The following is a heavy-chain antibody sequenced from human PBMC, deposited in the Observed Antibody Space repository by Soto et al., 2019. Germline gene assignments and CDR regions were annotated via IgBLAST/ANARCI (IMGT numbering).Heavy chain of an antibody. D-gene: IGHD6-19*01. CDR1: GGSISSYY. CDR2: IYYSGST. Sequence: SETLSLTCTVSGGSISSYYWSWIRQPPGKGLEWIGYIYYSGSTNYNPSLKSRVTISVDTSKNQFPLKLSSVTAADTAVYYCARWRYCSVWMGGWFYPWGQGTQVTVSS. V-gene: IGHV4-59*01. J-gene: IGHJ5*02. CDR3: ARWRYCSVWMGGWFYP.